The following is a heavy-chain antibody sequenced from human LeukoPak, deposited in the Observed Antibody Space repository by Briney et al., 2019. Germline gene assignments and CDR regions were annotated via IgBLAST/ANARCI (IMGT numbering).Heavy chain of an antibody. Sequence: PSDPLSLTCAVYVGSFSGYYWRWIRQPPGKGLEWIGEINHSGSTNYYPSLKSRVTISVDTSKNQLSLELSSVTAADTAVYYCAIVLEGSSGQHGYFDIWGRGTLVTVSS. V-gene: IGHV4-34*01. D-gene: IGHD6-19*01. CDR1: VGSFSGYY. J-gene: IGHJ2*01. CDR2: INHSGST. CDR3: AIVLEGSSGQHGYFDI.